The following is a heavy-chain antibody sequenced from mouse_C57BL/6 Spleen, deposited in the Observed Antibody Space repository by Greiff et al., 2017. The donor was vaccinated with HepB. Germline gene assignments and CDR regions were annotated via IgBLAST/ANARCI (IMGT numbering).Heavy chain of an antibody. CDR3: ARFYDSFAY. CDR1: GYAFSSSW. D-gene: IGHD2-3*01. V-gene: IGHV1-82*01. J-gene: IGHJ3*01. Sequence: VKLQESGPELVKPGASVKISCKASGYAFSSSWMNWVKQRPGKGLEWIGRIYPGDGDTNYNGKFKGKATLTADKSSSTAYMQLSSLTSEDSAVYFCARFYDSFAYWGQGTLVTVSA. CDR2: IYPGDGDT.